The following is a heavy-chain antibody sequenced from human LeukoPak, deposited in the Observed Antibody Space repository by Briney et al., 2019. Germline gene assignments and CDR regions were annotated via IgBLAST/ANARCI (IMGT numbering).Heavy chain of an antibody. D-gene: IGHD3-10*01. J-gene: IGHJ6*02. CDR1: GFTFSSYG. CDR2: IWYDGSNK. CDR3: ARDSLPGYYGSGSYYYYGMDV. V-gene: IGHV3-33*01. Sequence: GRSLRLSCAASGFTFSSYGMHWVRQAPGKGLEWVAVIWYDGSNKYYADSVKGRFTISRDNSKNTLYLQMNSLRAEDTAEYYCARDSLPGYYGSGSYYYYGMDVWAKGPRSPSP.